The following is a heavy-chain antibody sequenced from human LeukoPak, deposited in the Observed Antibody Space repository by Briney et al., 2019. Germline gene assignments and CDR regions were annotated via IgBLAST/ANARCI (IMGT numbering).Heavy chain of an antibody. J-gene: IGHJ4*02. CDR1: GYTFTGYY. CDR2: INPNSGGT. D-gene: IGHD2-15*01. V-gene: IGHV1-2*02. Sequence: GASVKVSCKASGYTFTGYYMHWVRQAPGQGLEWMGWINPNSGGTNYAQKFQGRVTMTRDTSISTAYMELSRLRSDDTAVYYCASAADPRLGYCSGGSCQPFDYWGQGTLVTVSS. CDR3: ASAADPRLGYCSGGSCQPFDY.